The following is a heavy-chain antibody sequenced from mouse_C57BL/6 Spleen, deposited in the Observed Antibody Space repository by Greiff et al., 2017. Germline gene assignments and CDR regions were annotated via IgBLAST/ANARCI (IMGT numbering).Heavy chain of an antibody. V-gene: IGHV5-9-1*02. D-gene: IGHD2-3*01. CDR3: TRGAYDDGYYGVDY. J-gene: IGHJ2*01. CDR2: ISSGGDYI. Sequence: EVQGVESGEGLVKPGGSLKLSCAASGFTFSSYAMSWVRQTPEKRLEWVAYISSGGDYIYYADTVKGRFTISRDNARNTLYLQMSSLKSEDTAMYYCTRGAYDDGYYGVDYWGQGTTLTVSS. CDR1: GFTFSSYA.